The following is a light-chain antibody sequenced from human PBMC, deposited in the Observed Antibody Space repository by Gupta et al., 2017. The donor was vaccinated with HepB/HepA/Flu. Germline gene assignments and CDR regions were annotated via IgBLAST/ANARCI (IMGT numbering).Light chain of an antibody. CDR3: STYTNSSTLV. Sequence: QSPLTQPASVSGSPGQSITISCTRTSSDVGGYNYLSWYQQPPGKATNVMIYDVSKRPAGVSSCSAANKSGNTAAITISARQEEDDADYYYSTYTNSSTLVFGGGTKLTVL. CDR1: SSDVGGYNY. V-gene: IGLV2-14*03. J-gene: IGLJ3*02. CDR2: DVS.